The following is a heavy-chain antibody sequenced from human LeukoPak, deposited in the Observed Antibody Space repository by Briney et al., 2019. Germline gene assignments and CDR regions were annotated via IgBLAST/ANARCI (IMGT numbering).Heavy chain of an antibody. Sequence: SQTLSLTCTVSGDSISSSSYYWGWIRQPPGKGLEWIGSIYYSGSTYYNPSLKSRVTISVDTSKNQFSLKLSSVTAADTAVYYCASRDGPRGEAFDIWGQGTMVTVSS. CDR1: GDSISSSSYY. CDR3: ASRDGPRGEAFDI. V-gene: IGHV4-39*01. D-gene: IGHD5-24*01. CDR2: IYYSGST. J-gene: IGHJ3*02.